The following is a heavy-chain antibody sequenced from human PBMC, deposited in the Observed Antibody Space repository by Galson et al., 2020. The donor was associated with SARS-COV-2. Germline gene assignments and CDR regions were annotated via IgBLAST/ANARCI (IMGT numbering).Heavy chain of an antibody. CDR2: VYQNENT. D-gene: IGHD6-19*01. V-gene: IGHV4-4*02. Sequence: SETLSLTCTVSGGSISSANWWSWVRQSPGKGLEWIGEVYQNENTNYNPSLKSRLTILVDKSKNQFSLKLSSVTAADTAIYYCVRSIPLAHYYYTLDVWCQGTTVTVS. CDR3: VRSIPLAHYYYTLDV. CDR1: GGSISSANW. J-gene: IGHJ6*02.